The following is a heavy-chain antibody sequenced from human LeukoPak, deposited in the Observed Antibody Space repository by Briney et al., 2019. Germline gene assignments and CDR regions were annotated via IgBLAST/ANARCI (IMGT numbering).Heavy chain of an antibody. CDR2: IRSKRFGETI. CDR1: XXPFVDYA. J-gene: IGHJ4*02. D-gene: IGHD2-21*02. Sequence: XLSCXXSXXPFVDYAINWVRQAPGKGLEWVGFIRSKRFGETIEYAASVKGRFTISRDDSISTAYLQMNSLETEDTAVYYCTRSIVVVTYYLDYWGQGTLVTVSS. V-gene: IGHV3-49*04. CDR3: TRSIVVVTYYLDY.